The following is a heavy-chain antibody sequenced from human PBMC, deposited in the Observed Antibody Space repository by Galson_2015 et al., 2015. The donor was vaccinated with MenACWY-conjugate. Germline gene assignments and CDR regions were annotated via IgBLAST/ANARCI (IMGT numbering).Heavy chain of an antibody. J-gene: IGHJ1*01. D-gene: IGHD3-22*01. CDR1: GFTFSSIG. V-gene: IGHV3-30*03. CDR2: ISKDARQT. Sequence: SLRLSCAAAGFTFSSIGMHWVRRSPGKGLEWLALISKDARQTFYADSAEGRFTISRDNSNNTLYLEMNSLRVDDTAVYYCATSNYYDGGGPVCLNWGQGTLVTVSS. CDR3: ATSNYYDGGGPVCLN.